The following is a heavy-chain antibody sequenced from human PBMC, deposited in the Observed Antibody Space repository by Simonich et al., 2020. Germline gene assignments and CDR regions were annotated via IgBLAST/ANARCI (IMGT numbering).Heavy chain of an antibody. CDR3: ARGPRWTGDDAFDI. J-gene: IGHJ3*02. CDR1: GYTFTGYY. V-gene: IGHV1-2*02. CDR2: IKPNRGGT. Sequence: QVQLVQSGAEVKKPGASVKVSCKASGYTFTGYYMHWGRQAPGQGLEWMGWIKPNRGGTNYAQKFQGRVTMTRDTSSSTAYMERSRLRSDDTAVYYCARGPRWTGDDAFDIWGQGTMVTVSS. D-gene: IGHD7-27*01.